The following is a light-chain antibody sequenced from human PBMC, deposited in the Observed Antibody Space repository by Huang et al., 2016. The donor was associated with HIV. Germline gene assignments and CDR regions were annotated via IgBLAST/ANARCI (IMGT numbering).Light chain of an antibody. CDR1: QSVGSSF. J-gene: IGKJ1*01. Sequence: EIVLTQSPGTLSLSPGERASLSCRASQSVGSSFLAWYQQKPGQAPRLRIYGASNRATGIPDRFIGSGSGTDFTLTISRLEAEDFAVYYCQQCGDSPWTFGQGTKVEIK. V-gene: IGKV3-20*01. CDR2: GAS. CDR3: QQCGDSPWT.